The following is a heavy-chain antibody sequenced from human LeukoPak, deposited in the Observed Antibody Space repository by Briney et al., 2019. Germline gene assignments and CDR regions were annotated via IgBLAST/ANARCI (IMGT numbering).Heavy chain of an antibody. D-gene: IGHD3-16*01. V-gene: IGHV5-51*01. CDR2: NYPGDSET. CDR3: ARGVGGKQFDF. CDR1: RYSFSSYW. J-gene: IGHJ4*02. Sequence: GESLKISCKASRYSFSSYWIGWVRQAPGKGREWMGINYPGDSETRYSPSFQGQLTISADNSTAYLHWSSLKASDTAMYYCARGVGGKQFDFWGQGTLVTVSS.